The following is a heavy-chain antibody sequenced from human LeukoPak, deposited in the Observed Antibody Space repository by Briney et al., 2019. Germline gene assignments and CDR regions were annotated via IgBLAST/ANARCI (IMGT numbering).Heavy chain of an antibody. D-gene: IGHD5-12*01. CDR1: GGSFSGYY. J-gene: IGHJ4*02. CDR2: INHSGST. CDR3: ARGYRLGLRENYFDY. Sequence: SETLSLTCAVYGGSFSGYYWSWIRQPPGKGLEWIGEINHSGSTNYNPSLKSRVTISVDTSKNQFSLKLSSVTAADTAVYYCARGYRLGLRENYFDYWGQGTLVTVSS. V-gene: IGHV4-34*01.